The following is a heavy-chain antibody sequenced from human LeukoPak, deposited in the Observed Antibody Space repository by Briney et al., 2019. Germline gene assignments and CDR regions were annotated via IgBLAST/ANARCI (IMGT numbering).Heavy chain of an antibody. CDR1: GFTFSSYA. D-gene: IGHD3-10*01. J-gene: IGHJ4*02. Sequence: GGSLRLSCAASGFTFSSYAMSWVRQAPGKGLEWVSAISGSGGSTYYADSVKGRFTVSRDNSKNTLFLQMNSLRAEDTAVYYCARESPVRGVTYFDYWGQGTLVTVSS. CDR2: ISGSGGST. V-gene: IGHV3-23*01. CDR3: ARESPVRGVTYFDY.